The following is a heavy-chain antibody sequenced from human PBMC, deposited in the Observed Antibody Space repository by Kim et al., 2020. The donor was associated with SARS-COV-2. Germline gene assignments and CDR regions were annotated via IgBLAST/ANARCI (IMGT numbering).Heavy chain of an antibody. D-gene: IGHD3-22*01. CDR1: GGSISSSSYY. CDR3: ARHLSITMIVVVIRGAFDI. J-gene: IGHJ3*02. V-gene: IGHV4-39*01. CDR2: IYYSGST. Sequence: SETLSLTCTVSGGSISSSSYYWGWIRQPPGKGLEWIGSIYYSGSTYYNPSFKSRVTISVDTSKNQFSLKLSSVTAADTAVYYCARHLSITMIVVVIRGAFDIWGQGTMVTVSS.